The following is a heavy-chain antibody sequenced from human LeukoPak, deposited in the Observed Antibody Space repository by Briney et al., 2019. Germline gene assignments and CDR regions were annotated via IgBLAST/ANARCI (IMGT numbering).Heavy chain of an antibody. Sequence: SETLSLTCAVYGGSFRGYYWSWIRQPPGKGLEWIGEINHSGSTNYNPSLKSRVTISVDTSKNQFSLKLSSVTAADTAVHYCARENKDIVATIIYWGQGTLVTVSS. V-gene: IGHV4-34*01. CDR3: ARENKDIVATIIY. D-gene: IGHD5-12*01. J-gene: IGHJ4*02. CDR1: GGSFRGYY. CDR2: INHSGST.